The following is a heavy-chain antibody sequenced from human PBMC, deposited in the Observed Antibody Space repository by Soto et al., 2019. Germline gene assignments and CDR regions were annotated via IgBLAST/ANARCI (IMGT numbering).Heavy chain of an antibody. Sequence: ASVKVSCKASGYTFTSYGISWVRQAPGQGLEWMGWISAYNGNTNYAQKLQSRVTMTTDTSTSTAYMELRSLRSDDTAVYYCASKSSIAAAGALDYWGQGTLVTVSS. V-gene: IGHV1-18*01. CDR2: ISAYNGNT. CDR1: GYTFTSYG. CDR3: ASKSSIAAAGALDY. D-gene: IGHD6-13*01. J-gene: IGHJ4*02.